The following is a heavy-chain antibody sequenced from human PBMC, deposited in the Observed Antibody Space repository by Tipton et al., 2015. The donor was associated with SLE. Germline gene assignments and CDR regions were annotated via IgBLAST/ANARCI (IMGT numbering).Heavy chain of an antibody. CDR1: GGTFSTDA. CDR3: ATGVEWWPHYMDV. J-gene: IGHJ6*03. V-gene: IGHV1-69*06. Sequence: QVQLVQSGAEVKKPGSSVKVSCKTSGGTFSTDAISWVRQAPGRGIEWMGGIIPIFGTANYPQRFQGRVTLSRDTSTNTAYMELSSLRSEDTAVYYCATGVEWWPHYMDVWGKGTTVTVSS. CDR2: IIPIFGTA. D-gene: IGHD3-3*01.